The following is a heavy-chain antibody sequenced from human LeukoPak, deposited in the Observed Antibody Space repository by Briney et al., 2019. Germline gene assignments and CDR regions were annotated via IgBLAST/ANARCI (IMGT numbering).Heavy chain of an antibody. CDR2: LYYSGST. CDR3: ARRYCSGGTCYGTYYFDS. Sequence: SETLSLTCTVSGDSISSSGYYWGWIRQPPGKGLEWIASLYYSGSTYYNPSLKSRVTISLDTSKSHFSLKLTSVTAADTAVYYCARRYCSGGTCYGTYYFDSWGQGILVTVSS. CDR1: GDSISSSGYY. V-gene: IGHV4-39*07. J-gene: IGHJ4*02. D-gene: IGHD2-15*01.